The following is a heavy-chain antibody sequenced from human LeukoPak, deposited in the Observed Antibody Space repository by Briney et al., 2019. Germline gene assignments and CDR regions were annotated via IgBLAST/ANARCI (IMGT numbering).Heavy chain of an antibody. V-gene: IGHV3-30*18. Sequence: GGSLRLPCAASGFTFSSYGMHWVRQAPGKGLEWVAVISYDGSNKYYADSVKGRLTISRDNSKDTLYLQMNSLRAEDTALYYCAKVVKVGTSHFDYWSQGTMVTVSS. D-gene: IGHD1-1*01. J-gene: IGHJ4*02. CDR3: AKVVKVGTSHFDY. CDR1: GFTFSSYG. CDR2: ISYDGSNK.